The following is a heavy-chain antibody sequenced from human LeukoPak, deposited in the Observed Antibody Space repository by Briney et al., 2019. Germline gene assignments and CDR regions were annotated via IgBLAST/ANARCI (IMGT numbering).Heavy chain of an antibody. Sequence: PSETLSLTCTVSGDSISTYYYNWIRQPAGKGLEWIGRIYTTGSTHYNPSLKSRVSISLDTSKNQIYLELSSVTAADTAVYYCARVEATATAYFDYWGQGTLVTVSS. CDR2: IYTTGST. J-gene: IGHJ4*02. V-gene: IGHV4-4*07. CDR3: ARVEATATAYFDY. D-gene: IGHD5-18*01. CDR1: GDSISTYY.